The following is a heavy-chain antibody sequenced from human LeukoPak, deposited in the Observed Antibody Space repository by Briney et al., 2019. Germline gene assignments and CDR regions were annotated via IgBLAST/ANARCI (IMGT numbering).Heavy chain of an antibody. D-gene: IGHD1-1*01. J-gene: IGHJ3*01. CDR3: VQSTTKDAFDV. CDR1: GFTFSSYS. CDR2: ISGSGDRT. Sequence: GGSLRLSCAASGFTFSSYSMSWFRQAPGKGLEWVSSISGSGDRTYYVDSVKGRFTISRDNSKNTLFLQMNSLGAEDTAVYYCVQSTTKDAFDVWGQGTMVTVSS. V-gene: IGHV3-23*01.